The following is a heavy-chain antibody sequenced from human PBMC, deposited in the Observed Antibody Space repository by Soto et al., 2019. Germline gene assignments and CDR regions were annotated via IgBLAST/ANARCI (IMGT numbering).Heavy chain of an antibody. CDR1: GFTFSSYE. CDR3: ARITTTAVGFDY. D-gene: IGHD4-17*01. CDR2: ISSSGSTI. V-gene: IGHV3-48*03. Sequence: GGSLRLSCAASGFTFSSYEMNWVRQAPGKGLEWVSYISSSGSTIYYADSVKGRFTISRDNAKNSLYLQMNSLRAEDTAVYYCARITTTAVGFDYWGQGTLVTVSS. J-gene: IGHJ4*02.